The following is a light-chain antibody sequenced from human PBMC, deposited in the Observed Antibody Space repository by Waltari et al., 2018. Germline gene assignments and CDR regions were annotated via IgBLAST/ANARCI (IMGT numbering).Light chain of an antibody. CDR3: QQYNNWPLT. CDR1: QSVSSN. J-gene: IGKJ1*01. Sequence: IVMTQSPATLSVSPGERATLSCRASQSVSSNLAWYHQKPGQAPRPLIYGASTRATGIPARFSGSGSGTEFTLTISSLQSEDFAVYYCQQYNNWPLTFGQGTKVEIK. CDR2: GAS. V-gene: IGKV3-15*01.